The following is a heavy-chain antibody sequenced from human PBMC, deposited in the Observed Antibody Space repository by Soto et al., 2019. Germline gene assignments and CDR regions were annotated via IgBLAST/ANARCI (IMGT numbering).Heavy chain of an antibody. CDR3: ARGTVYVPFLFPCLDV. CDR1: GESLSAYY. J-gene: IGHJ6*02. D-gene: IGHD3-10*02. CDR2: INQSGST. V-gene: IGHV4-34*01. Sequence: PSETLSLTRAVYGESLSAYYWTWIRQPPGKGLEWIGEINQSGSTNYNPSLKSRVTMSADTSKKHSSLKVTSVTAADTAVYYCARGTVYVPFLFPCLDVWGQGTTVTVSS.